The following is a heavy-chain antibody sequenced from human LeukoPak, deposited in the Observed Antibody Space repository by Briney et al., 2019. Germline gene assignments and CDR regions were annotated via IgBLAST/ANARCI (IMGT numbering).Heavy chain of an antibody. CDR2: ISAYNGNT. J-gene: IGHJ6*02. Sequence: GASVKVSCKASGYTFTSYAMDWVRQAPGQGLEWMGWISAYNGNTNYAQKLQGRVTMTTDTSTSTAYMELRSLRSDDTAVYYCARDSSSTSSTYYYGMDVWGQGTTVTVSS. CDR1: GYTFTSYA. CDR3: ARDSSSTSSTYYYGMDV. D-gene: IGHD2-2*01. V-gene: IGHV1-18*01.